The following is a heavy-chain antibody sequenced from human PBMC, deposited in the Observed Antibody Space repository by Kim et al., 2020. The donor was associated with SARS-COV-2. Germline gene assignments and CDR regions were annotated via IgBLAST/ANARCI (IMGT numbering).Heavy chain of an antibody. D-gene: IGHD3-22*01. CDR3: ARDPGRGGYYYYFDY. V-gene: IGHV3-30-3*01. CDR1: GFTFSSYA. J-gene: IGHJ4*01. CDR2: ISYDGSNK. Sequence: GGSLRLSCAASGFTFSSYAMHWVRQAPGKGLEWVAVISYDGSNKYYADSVKGRFTISRDNSKNTLYLQMNSLRAEDTAVYYCARDPGRGGYYYYFDYWG.